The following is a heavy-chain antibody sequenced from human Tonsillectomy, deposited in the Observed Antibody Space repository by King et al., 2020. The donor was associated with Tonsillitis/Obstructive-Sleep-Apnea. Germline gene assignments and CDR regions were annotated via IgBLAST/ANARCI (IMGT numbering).Heavy chain of an antibody. V-gene: IGHV1-2*02. CDR1: GYTFTGYY. D-gene: IGHD5-12*01. CDR3: ARSRLNMVALGY. Sequence: VQLVESGAEVKKPGASVKVSCKASGYTFTGYYMHWVRQAPGQGLEWMGWINPNSGGTNYAQKFQGRVTMTRDTSISTGYMEPSRLRSDDTAVYYCARSRLNMVALGYWGQGTLVTVSS. J-gene: IGHJ4*02. CDR2: INPNSGGT.